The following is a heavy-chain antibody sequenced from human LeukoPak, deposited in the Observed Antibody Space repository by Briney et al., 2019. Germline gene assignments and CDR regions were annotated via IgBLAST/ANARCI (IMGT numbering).Heavy chain of an antibody. CDR3: AKDMCSSTSCSRRAFDI. CDR2: ISYDGSNK. Sequence: GGSLRPSCAASGFTFSSFAMHWVRQAPGKGLEWVAVISYDGSNKYYADSVKGRFTISRDNSENTLYLQMNSLRAEDTAVFYCAKDMCSSTSCSRRAFDIWGQGTMVTVSS. J-gene: IGHJ3*02. CDR1: GFTFSSFA. D-gene: IGHD2-2*01. V-gene: IGHV3-30-3*01.